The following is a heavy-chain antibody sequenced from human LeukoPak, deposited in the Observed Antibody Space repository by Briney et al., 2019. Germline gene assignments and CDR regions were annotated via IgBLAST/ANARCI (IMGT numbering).Heavy chain of an antibody. CDR1: GFTFSSYG. Sequence: GGSLRLSCAASGFTFSSYGMSWVRQAPGKGLEWVSVISGSGGSTYYAASVRGRFTISRDNSKNTLYLQMNSLRVEDTAVYYCAKDSRGYQDYFDYWGQGTLVTVSS. D-gene: IGHD3-22*01. V-gene: IGHV3-23*01. CDR2: ISGSGGST. CDR3: AKDSRGYQDYFDY. J-gene: IGHJ4*02.